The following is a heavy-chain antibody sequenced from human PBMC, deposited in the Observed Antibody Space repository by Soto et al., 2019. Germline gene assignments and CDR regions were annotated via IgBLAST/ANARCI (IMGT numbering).Heavy chain of an antibody. CDR1: GFTFSSYG. D-gene: IGHD3-9*01. Sequence: GGSLRLSCAASGFTFSSYGLHWVRQAPGKGLEWVAVILDDGSNQYYTDSVKGRFTISRDISKNTMYLQMNSLRGEDTAVYYCAKDEVRYLTGIDYWRQGTLVTVSS. CDR3: AKDEVRYLTGIDY. V-gene: IGHV3-30*18. CDR2: ILDDGSNQ. J-gene: IGHJ4*02.